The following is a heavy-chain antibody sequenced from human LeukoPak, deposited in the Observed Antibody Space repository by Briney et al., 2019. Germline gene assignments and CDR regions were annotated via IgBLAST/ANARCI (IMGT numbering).Heavy chain of an antibody. CDR2: ISSSSSYI. D-gene: IGHD3-10*01. V-gene: IGHV3-21*01. J-gene: IGHJ6*03. CDR1: GVTFSVYS. CDR3: ARDSGAGGYYYYYYTDV. Sequence: GGSLRLSCEASGVTFSVYSMNCVRDAPGKGLGWGSSISSSSSYIYYADSVKGRFTISRDNAKNSLYLQMNSLRAEDTAVYYCARDSGAGGYYYYYYTDVWGKGNTVTVSS.